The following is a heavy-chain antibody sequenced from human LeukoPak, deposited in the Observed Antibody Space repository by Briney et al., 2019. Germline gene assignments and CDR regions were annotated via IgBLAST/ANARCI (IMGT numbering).Heavy chain of an antibody. V-gene: IGHV4-4*07. Sequence: SETLSLTCTVSGGSISSYFWTWIRQPAGKGLEWIGHIYTSGSTKYNPSLKSRVTMSVDTSKNQFSLKLNSVTAADTALYYCARERCGGDCYYYFNGMDVWGQGTPVTVSS. J-gene: IGHJ6*02. CDR3: ARERCGGDCYYYFNGMDV. CDR2: IYTSGST. CDR1: GGSISSYF. D-gene: IGHD2-21*02.